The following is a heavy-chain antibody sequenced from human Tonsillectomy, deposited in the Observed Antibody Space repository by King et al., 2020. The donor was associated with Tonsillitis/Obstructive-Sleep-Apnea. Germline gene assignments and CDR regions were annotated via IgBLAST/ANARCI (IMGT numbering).Heavy chain of an antibody. J-gene: IGHJ3*02. CDR3: ARIRSGYYDAFDI. D-gene: IGHD2-8*01. CDR2: IDWDDDK. CDR1: GLSLSTSGLC. Sequence: TLKESGPALVKPTQTLTLTCTLSGLSLSTSGLCVSWIRQPPGKALEWLARIDWDDDKYYSTSLKTRLTISKDTSKNQVVLTMTNMDPVDTATYYCARIRSGYYDAFDIWGQGSMVTVSS. V-gene: IGHV2-70*11.